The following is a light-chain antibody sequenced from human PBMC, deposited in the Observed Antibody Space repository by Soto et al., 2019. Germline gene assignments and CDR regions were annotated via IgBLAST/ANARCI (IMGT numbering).Light chain of an antibody. CDR3: QQRSNWPPEIT. CDR1: QSVSIY. Sequence: PWERATLSCRASQSVSIYLDWYQQKPGQAPRLLIYDTSNRATGIPARFSGSGSGTGFTLTISSLEPEDFAVYYCQQRSNWPPEITFGQGTRLEIK. J-gene: IGKJ5*01. CDR2: DTS. V-gene: IGKV3-11*01.